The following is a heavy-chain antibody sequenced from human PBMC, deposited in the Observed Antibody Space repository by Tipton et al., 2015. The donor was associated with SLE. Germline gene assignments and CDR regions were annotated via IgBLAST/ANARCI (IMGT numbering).Heavy chain of an antibody. CDR2: KDYGGTT. D-gene: IGHD2-21*01. V-gene: IGHV4-31*03. Sequence: TLSLTCTVSGGSISSANYFWSWIRQHPGKGLEWIGYKDYGGTTFYNPSLKSRVTISLDTSNNQFSLNLTSVTAADTAVYYCATYRKGDVNGYFDYWGQGTLVTVSS. J-gene: IGHJ4*02. CDR3: ATYRKGDVNGYFDY. CDR1: GGSISSANYF.